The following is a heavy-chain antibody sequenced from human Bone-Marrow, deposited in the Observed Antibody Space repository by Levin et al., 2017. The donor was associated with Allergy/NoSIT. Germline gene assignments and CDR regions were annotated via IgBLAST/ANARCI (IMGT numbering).Heavy chain of an antibody. D-gene: IGHD3-16*01. J-gene: IGHJ3*02. Sequence: GGSLRLSCAASGFVFSTFAMSWVRQAPGKGLEWVSAISGSGSTTYYADSVKGRFTISRDNSKNTLYLQINSLRAEDTGVYFCAQDRHVAVSLFHSWGQGTTVIVSS. CDR2: ISGSGSTT. CDR3: AQDRHVAVSLFHS. V-gene: IGHV3-23*01. CDR1: GFVFSTFA.